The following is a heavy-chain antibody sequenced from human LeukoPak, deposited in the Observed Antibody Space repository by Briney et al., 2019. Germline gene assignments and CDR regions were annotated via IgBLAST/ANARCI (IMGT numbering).Heavy chain of an antibody. CDR2: IYYSGST. Sequence: AETLSLTCTVSGGSMSSNYWSWIRLPPGKGLEWIGYIYYSGSTDYNPSLKSRVSISVATSKNQFSLSLGSVTAADTAVYYCARHGGISSGAFDIWGQGTMVTVSS. D-gene: IGHD6-19*01. V-gene: IGHV4-59*08. CDR1: GGSMSSNY. CDR3: ARHGGISSGAFDI. J-gene: IGHJ3*02.